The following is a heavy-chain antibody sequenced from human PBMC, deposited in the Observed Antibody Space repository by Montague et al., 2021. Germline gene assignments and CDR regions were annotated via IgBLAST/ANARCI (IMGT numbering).Heavy chain of an antibody. CDR2: IFHNGST. V-gene: IGHV4-4*02. D-gene: IGHD3-22*01. CDR1: GGSISSNNW. CDR3: ARVAAWGYYDTSGPNWFDP. Sequence: SETLSLTCAVSGGSISSNNWWTWVRQPPGKGLEWIGEIFHNGSTTYSPSLKSRVTISMDKSKNQFSLKLTSVTAADTAVYYCARVAAWGYYDTSGPNWFDPWGQGTLATVSS. J-gene: IGHJ5*02.